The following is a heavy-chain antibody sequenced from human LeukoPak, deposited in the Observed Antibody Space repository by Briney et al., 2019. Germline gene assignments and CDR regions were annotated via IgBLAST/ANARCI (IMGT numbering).Heavy chain of an antibody. CDR3: ARVLGSSWFDY. CDR2: IYHSGST. J-gene: IGHJ5*01. CDR1: GYSISSGYY. D-gene: IGHD1-1*01. Sequence: SETLSLTCTVSGYSISSGYYWGWIRQPPGKGLEWIGSIYHSGSTYYNPSLKSRVTISVDTSKNQFSLKLSSVTAADTAVYYCARVLGSSWFDYWGQGTLVTVSS. V-gene: IGHV4-38-2*02.